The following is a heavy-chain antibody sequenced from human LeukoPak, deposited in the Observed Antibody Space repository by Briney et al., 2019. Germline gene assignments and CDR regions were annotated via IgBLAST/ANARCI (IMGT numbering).Heavy chain of an antibody. D-gene: IGHD3-10*01. J-gene: IGHJ4*02. Sequence: PSETLSLTCTVSGGSISSYYWSWIRQPPGKGLEWIGYIYYSGSTNYNPSLKSRVTISVDTSKNQFSLKLSSVTAADTAVYYCARDKWGVSYFDYWGQGTLVTVSS. CDR1: GGSISSYY. CDR2: IYYSGST. V-gene: IGHV4-59*01. CDR3: ARDKWGVSYFDY.